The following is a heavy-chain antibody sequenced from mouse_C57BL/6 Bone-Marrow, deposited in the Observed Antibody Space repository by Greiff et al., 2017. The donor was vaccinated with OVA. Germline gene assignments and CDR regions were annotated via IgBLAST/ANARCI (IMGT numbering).Heavy chain of an antibody. CDR1: EYEFPSHD. J-gene: IGHJ4*01. V-gene: IGHV5-2*01. D-gene: IGHD2-2*01. CDR3: ARSMVTTGGSLAMDY. Sequence: EVHLVESGGGLVQPGESLKLSCESNEYEFPSHDMSWVRKTPEKRLELVAAINRDGGSTYYPDTMERRFIISRDNTKKTLYLQMSSLRSEDTALYYCARSMVTTGGSLAMDYWGQGTSVTVSA. CDR2: INRDGGST.